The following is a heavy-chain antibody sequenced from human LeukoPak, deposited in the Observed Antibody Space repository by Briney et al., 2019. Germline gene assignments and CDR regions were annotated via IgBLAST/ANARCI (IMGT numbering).Heavy chain of an antibody. J-gene: IGHJ6*03. CDR1: GGSFSNYY. V-gene: IGHV4-34*01. D-gene: IGHD1-7*01. CDR3: ARRWNYGRNYYIDV. Sequence: SETLSLTCAVYGGSFSNYYWSWIRQPPGKGLEWIGEINDSGRINYNPSLLSRVTVSVDPSKNQFSLSLTSVTATDMAVYYCARRWNYGRNYYIDVWGKGATVSVSS. CDR2: INDSGRI.